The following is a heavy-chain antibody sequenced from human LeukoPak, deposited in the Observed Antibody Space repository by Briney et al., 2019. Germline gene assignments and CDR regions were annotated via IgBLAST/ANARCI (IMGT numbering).Heavy chain of an antibody. Sequence: GGSLRLSCAASGFTFSSYAMTWVRQGAGKGLEWVSGISGSGDGTYYAGSVKGRFTISRDNSKNTLYLQMNSLRAEDTAVYYCAKVVEGTTVTVDYWGQGTLVTVSS. CDR2: ISGSGDGT. D-gene: IGHD4-11*01. CDR3: AKVVEGTTVTVDY. CDR1: GFTFSSYA. J-gene: IGHJ4*02. V-gene: IGHV3-23*01.